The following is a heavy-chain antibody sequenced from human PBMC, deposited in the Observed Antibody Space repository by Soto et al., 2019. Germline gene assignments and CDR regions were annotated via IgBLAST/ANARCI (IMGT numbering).Heavy chain of an antibody. CDR2: IWYDGSNK. CDR3: ARDLAAQYPPHGMDV. V-gene: IGHV3-33*01. D-gene: IGHD2-2*01. Sequence: GGSLRLSCAASGFTFSSYGMHWVRQAPGKGLEWVAVIWYDGSNKYYADSVKGRFTISRDNSKNTLYLQMNSLRAEDTAVYYCARDLAAQYPPHGMDVWGQGTTVTVSS. J-gene: IGHJ6*02. CDR1: GFTFSSYG.